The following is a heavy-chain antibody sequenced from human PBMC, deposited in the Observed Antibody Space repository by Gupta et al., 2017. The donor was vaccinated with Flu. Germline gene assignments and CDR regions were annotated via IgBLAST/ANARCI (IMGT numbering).Heavy chain of an antibody. CDR3: ATVTSGC. D-gene: IGHD4-17*01. CDR1: GFTFSSSY. J-gene: IGHJ4*02. V-gene: IGHV3-74*03. Sequence: EMQLVESGGGLVQPGGFMRRSCAASGFTFSSSYLQWVRQAPGKGLVWVSRINPDGSSTTYAESVKGRFTISRDNAKNTLYLQMNSLGDDDTAVYYCATVTSGCWGQGTLVTVSS. CDR2: INPDGSST.